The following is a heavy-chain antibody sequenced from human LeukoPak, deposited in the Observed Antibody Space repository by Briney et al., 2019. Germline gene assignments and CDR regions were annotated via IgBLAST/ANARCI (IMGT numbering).Heavy chain of an antibody. CDR1: GFTFSSYA. Sequence: GGSLRLSCAAPGFTFSSYAMSWVRQAPGKGLEWVSAISGSGGSTYYADSVKGRSTISRDNSKNTLYLQMNSLRAEDTAVYYCVRETGKLVIISWGQGTLVTVSS. CDR2: ISGSGGST. D-gene: IGHD3-9*01. CDR3: VRETGKLVIIS. V-gene: IGHV3-23*01. J-gene: IGHJ5*02.